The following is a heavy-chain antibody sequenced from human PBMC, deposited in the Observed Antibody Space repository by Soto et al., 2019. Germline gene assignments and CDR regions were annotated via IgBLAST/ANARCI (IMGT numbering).Heavy chain of an antibody. CDR2: ISRNGGST. D-gene: IGHD6-19*01. CDR1: GFTFSSYA. Sequence: EVQLVESGGGLVQPGGSLRLSCAASGFTFSSYAMHWVRQAPGKGLEYVSAISRNGGSTYYANSVKGRFTISRDNSKNTLYLQMGSLRAEDMAVYYCARQWLDSYYFDYWGRGTLVTVSS. V-gene: IGHV3-64*01. CDR3: ARQWLDSYYFDY. J-gene: IGHJ4*02.